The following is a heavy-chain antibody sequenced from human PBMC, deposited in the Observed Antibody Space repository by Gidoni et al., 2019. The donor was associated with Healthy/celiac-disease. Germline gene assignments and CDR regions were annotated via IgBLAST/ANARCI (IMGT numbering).Heavy chain of an antibody. Sequence: QVQLVQSGAEVKKTEASVKVSCKHSGYTVTSDGISWVRQTPGQGLEWMGWISAYNGNTNYAQKLQGRVTMTTDTSTSTAYMELRSLRSDDTAVYYCARTPADTAMDDYYYMDVWGKGTTVTVSS. CDR2: ISAYNGNT. V-gene: IGHV1-18*01. D-gene: IGHD5-18*01. CDR3: ARTPADTAMDDYYYMDV. J-gene: IGHJ6*03. CDR1: GYTVTSDG.